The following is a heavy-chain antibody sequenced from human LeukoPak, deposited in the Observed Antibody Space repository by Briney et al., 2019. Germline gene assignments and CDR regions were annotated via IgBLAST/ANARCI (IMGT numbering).Heavy chain of an antibody. V-gene: IGHV4-39*01. Sequence: PSETLSLTCSVSGGSISSGSYYWGWIRQPPGKGLEWIGTIYYSGSTYYNPSLKSRVAISVDTSRNQFSLKLSSMTAADTAVYYCARKAGDYGDGFDPWGQGTLVTVSS. CDR1: GGSISSGSYY. CDR3: ARKAGDYGDGFDP. J-gene: IGHJ5*02. D-gene: IGHD4-17*01. CDR2: IYYSGST.